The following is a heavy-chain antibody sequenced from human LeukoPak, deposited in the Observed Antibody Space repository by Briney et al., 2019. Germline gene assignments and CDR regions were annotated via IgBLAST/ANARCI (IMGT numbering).Heavy chain of an antibody. J-gene: IGHJ4*02. CDR3: ARDRESSSWFDY. CDR1: GFTFSIYS. D-gene: IGHD6-13*01. Sequence: GGSLRLSCAASGFTFSIYSMNWVRQAPGKGLEWVSSIGSSSSYINYADSVKGIFTISRDNAKDSLYLQMNSLRAEDTAVYYCARDRESSSWFDYWGQGTLVTVSS. V-gene: IGHV3-21*01. CDR2: IGSSSSYI.